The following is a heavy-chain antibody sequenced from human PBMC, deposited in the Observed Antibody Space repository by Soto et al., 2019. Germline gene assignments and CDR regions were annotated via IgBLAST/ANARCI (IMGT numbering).Heavy chain of an antibody. CDR2: ISGDNDDT. V-gene: IGHV1-18*04. J-gene: IGHJ3*02. Sequence: QVQLVQSGTEVKKPGASVKVSCKASDSTFSTYGVSWVRQAPGQGLEWMGWISGDNDDTHSAQNLQGRVTMTKDRSTRTGYMELRGLRSDDTPVYYCARYPRAFLRTPTAAFHIWGQGTLVTVSS. CDR3: ARYPRAFLRTPTAAFHI. CDR1: DSTFSTYG. D-gene: IGHD2-21*02.